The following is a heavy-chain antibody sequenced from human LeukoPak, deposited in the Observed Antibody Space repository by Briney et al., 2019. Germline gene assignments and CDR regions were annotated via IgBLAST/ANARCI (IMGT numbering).Heavy chain of an antibody. D-gene: IGHD2-2*01. V-gene: IGHV4-59*02. CDR1: GGSVSSYY. J-gene: IGHJ3*02. CDR3: AAGIVPAALDAFDI. CDR2: IYYSGST. Sequence: KSSETLSLTCTVSGGSVSSYYWSWIRQPPGKGLEWIGYIYYSGSTNYNPSLKSRVTISVDTSKNQFSLKLSSVTAADTAVYYCAAGIVPAALDAFDIWGQGTMVTVSS.